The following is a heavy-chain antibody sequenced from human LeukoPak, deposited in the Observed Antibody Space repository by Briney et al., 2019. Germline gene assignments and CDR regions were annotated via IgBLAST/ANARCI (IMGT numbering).Heavy chain of an antibody. V-gene: IGHV1-69*05. CDR1: GGTFSSYA. D-gene: IGHD1-26*01. CDR3: ARELVGATGC. Sequence: ASVKVSCKASGGTFSSYAISWVRQAPGQGLEWMGGIIPIFGTANYAQKFQGRVTITTDESTSTAYMELSSLRSEDTAVYYCARELVGATGCWGQGTLVTVSS. CDR2: IIPIFGTA. J-gene: IGHJ4*02.